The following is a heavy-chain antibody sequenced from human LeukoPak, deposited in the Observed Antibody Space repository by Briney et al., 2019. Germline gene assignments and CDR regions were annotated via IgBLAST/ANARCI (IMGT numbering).Heavy chain of an antibody. J-gene: IGHJ6*02. Sequence: GASVKVSCKASGGTFSSYAISWVRQAPGQGLEWMGMIIPIVGIANYAQKFQGRVTITADKSTSTAYMELSSLRSEDTAVYYCAREYSSSWYYGMDVWGQGTTVTVSS. CDR3: AREYSSSWYYGMDV. CDR1: GGTFSSYA. CDR2: IIPIVGIA. D-gene: IGHD6-13*01. V-gene: IGHV1-69*04.